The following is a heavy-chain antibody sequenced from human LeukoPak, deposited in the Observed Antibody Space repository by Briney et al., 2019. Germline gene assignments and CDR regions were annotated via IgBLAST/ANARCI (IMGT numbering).Heavy chain of an antibody. J-gene: IGHJ6*02. V-gene: IGHV4-34*01. CDR2: INHSGST. D-gene: IGHD3-9*01. Sequence: SETLSLTCAVYGGSFSGYYWSWIRQPPGKGLEWIGEINHSGSTNYNPSLKSRVTITVDTSKNQFSLKLSSVTAADTAAYYCARVDRLPYYDILTGYFSYGMDVWGQGTTVTVSS. CDR3: ARVDRLPYYDILTGYFSYGMDV. CDR1: GGSFSGYY.